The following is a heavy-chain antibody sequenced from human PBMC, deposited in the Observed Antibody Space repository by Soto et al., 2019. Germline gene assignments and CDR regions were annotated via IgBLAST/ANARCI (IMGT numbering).Heavy chain of an antibody. D-gene: IGHD6-13*01. V-gene: IGHV3-21*01. CDR3: TRDASRDSSARGWFDP. CDR1: EFNFGIFA. J-gene: IGHJ5*02. Sequence: GGSRRHSCGAAEFNFGIFAVNLIRQAPGKGLEWVSTISSNSAYIYYTDALRGRFTISRDNAKNSLHLQMNSLRAEDTAVYYCTRDASRDSSARGWFDPWGPATLVTVS. CDR2: ISSNSAYI.